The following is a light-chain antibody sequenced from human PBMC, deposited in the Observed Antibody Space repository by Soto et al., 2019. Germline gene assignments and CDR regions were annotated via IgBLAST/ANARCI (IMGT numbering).Light chain of an antibody. CDR1: PGIGDD. V-gene: IGKV1-6*01. CDR2: AAS. Sequence: AIQVTQSPSSLSASVGDRVTITCRASPGIGDDLGWYQQKPGKAPKLLIYAASSLQSGVPSRFSGSGFGTDFTLTISSLQPEDSAIYYCQQADTFPITFGQGTRLEIK. CDR3: QQADTFPIT. J-gene: IGKJ5*01.